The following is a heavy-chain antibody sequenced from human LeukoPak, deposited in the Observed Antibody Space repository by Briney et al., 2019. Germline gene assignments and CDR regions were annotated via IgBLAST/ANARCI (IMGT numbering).Heavy chain of an antibody. CDR2: IFSIDEK. Sequence: SGPTLVNPTETLTLTCTVSGFSLSNARKGVSWIRQPPGKALEWLAHIFSIDEKSYNTSLKSRLTISKDTSKSQVVLMMTNMDPVDTATYYCARTPLYEDTAMTYYFDSWGQGTLVTVSS. V-gene: IGHV2-26*01. D-gene: IGHD5-18*01. J-gene: IGHJ4*02. CDR3: ARTPLYEDTAMTYYFDS. CDR1: GFSLSNARKG.